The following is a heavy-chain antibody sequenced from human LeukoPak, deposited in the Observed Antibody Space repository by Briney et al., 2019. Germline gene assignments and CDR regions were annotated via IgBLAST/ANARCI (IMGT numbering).Heavy chain of an antibody. CDR1: GFTFSNYA. Sequence: GGSLRLSCAASGFTFSNYAMSWVRQAPGKGLEWVSGISGSGDSTYYADSVKGRFTISRDNSKNTLYLQMNGLRAEDTAVYYCAKDDLGYCSGGSCYPFDYWGQGTLVTVSS. D-gene: IGHD2-15*01. CDR3: AKDDLGYCSGGSCYPFDY. CDR2: ISGSGDST. J-gene: IGHJ4*02. V-gene: IGHV3-23*01.